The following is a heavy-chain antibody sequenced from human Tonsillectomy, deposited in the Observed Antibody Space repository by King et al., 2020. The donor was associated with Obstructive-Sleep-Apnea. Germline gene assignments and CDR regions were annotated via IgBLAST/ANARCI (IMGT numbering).Heavy chain of an antibody. D-gene: IGHD3-10*01. CDR1: GYTFTNFG. V-gene: IGHV1-18*01. CDR2: ISVYYGNT. CDR3: ARDLYMVRGGGFDY. Sequence: QLVQSGNEVKKPGASVKVSCKASGYTFTNFGISWVRQAPGQGLEWMGWISVYYGNTNYAQKIQGRVTMTTDTSTSTAYMELRSLGSDDTAVYYCARDLYMVRGGGFDYWGQGTLVTVSS. J-gene: IGHJ4*02.